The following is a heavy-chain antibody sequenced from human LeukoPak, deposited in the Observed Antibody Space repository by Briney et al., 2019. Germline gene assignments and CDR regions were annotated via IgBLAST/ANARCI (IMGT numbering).Heavy chain of an antibody. Sequence: PSQTLSLTCAVSGGSISSCGYSWSWIRQPPGKGLEWIGYIYHSGSTYYIPSLKSRVTISVDRSKNQFSLKLSSVTAADTAVYYCARGLRWFDYWGQGTLVTVSS. CDR1: GGSISSCGYS. V-gene: IGHV4-30-2*01. D-gene: IGHD4-23*01. J-gene: IGHJ4*02. CDR3: ARGLRWFDY. CDR2: IYHSGST.